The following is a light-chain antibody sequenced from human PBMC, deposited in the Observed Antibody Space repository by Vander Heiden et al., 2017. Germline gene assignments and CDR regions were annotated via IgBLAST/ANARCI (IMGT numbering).Light chain of an antibody. Sequence: DIQMTQSPSTLSASVGDRVTITCRASQSISSWLAWYQQKPGKAPKLLIYDASSLESGVPSRFSGSGSGTEFTLTISSRQPDDFATYYCQQYNSYSPLTFGGGTKVXIK. CDR1: QSISSW. CDR3: QQYNSYSPLT. V-gene: IGKV1-5*01. CDR2: DAS. J-gene: IGKJ4*01.